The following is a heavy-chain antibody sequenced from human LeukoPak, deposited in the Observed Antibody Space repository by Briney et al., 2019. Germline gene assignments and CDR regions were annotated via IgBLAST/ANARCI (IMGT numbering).Heavy chain of an antibody. J-gene: IGHJ4*02. CDR3: ARDQITIYYDDSDYGDGFDY. CDR1: GYTFTGYY. V-gene: IGHV1-2*02. D-gene: IGHD3-22*01. CDR2: LNPNSGGT. Sequence: GASVKVSCKASGYTFTGYYLHWVRQAPGQGLEWMGWLNPNSGGTRYSPKFQDKVTMTRVTSISTAYMELSSLRSDDTAVYYCARDQITIYYDDSDYGDGFDYWGQGTLVTVSS.